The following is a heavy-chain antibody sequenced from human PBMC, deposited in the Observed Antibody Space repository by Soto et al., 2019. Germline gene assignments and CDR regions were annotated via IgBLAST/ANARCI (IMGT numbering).Heavy chain of an antibody. CDR1: GFTFSSYA. Sequence: PGGSLRLSCAASGFTFSSYAMSWVRQAPGKGLEWVSAISGSGGSTYYADSVKGRFTISRDNSKNTLYLQMNSLRAEDKAVYSCAKGGYSSSWYYFDYWGQGTLVTVSS. D-gene: IGHD6-13*01. CDR2: ISGSGGST. V-gene: IGHV3-23*01. J-gene: IGHJ4*02. CDR3: AKGGYSSSWYYFDY.